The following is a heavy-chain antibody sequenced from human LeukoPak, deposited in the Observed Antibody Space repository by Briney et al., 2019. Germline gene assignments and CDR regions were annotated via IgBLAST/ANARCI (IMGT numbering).Heavy chain of an antibody. J-gene: IGHJ3*02. CDR2: IYYSGST. Sequence: SETLSLTCTVSGGSISSYYWSWIRQPPGKGLEWIGYIYYSGSTNYNPSLKSRVTISVDTSKNQFFLKLSSVTAADTAVYYCARARYVNSFYAFDIWGQGTLVTVSS. CDR3: ARARYVNSFYAFDI. V-gene: IGHV4-59*01. CDR1: GGSISSYY. D-gene: IGHD3-9*01.